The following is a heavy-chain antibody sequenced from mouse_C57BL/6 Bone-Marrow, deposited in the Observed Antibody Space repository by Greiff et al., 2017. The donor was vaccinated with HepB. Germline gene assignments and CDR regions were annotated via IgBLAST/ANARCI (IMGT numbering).Heavy chain of an antibody. CDR1: GYTFTSYW. J-gene: IGHJ3*01. D-gene: IGHD2-4*01. CDR3: ARSIYYDYDWFAY. V-gene: IGHV1-59*01. CDR2: IDPSDSYT. Sequence: QVQLKQPGAELVRPGTSVKLSCKASGYTFTSYWMHWVKQRPGQGLEWIGVIDPSDSYTNYNQKFKGKATLTVDTSSSTAYMQLSSLTSEDSAVYYCARSIYYDYDWFAYWGQGTLVTVSA.